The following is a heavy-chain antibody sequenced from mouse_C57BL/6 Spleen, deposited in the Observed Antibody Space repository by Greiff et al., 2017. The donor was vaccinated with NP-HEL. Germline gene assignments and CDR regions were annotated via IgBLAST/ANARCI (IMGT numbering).Heavy chain of an antibody. CDR1: GYAFSSSW. CDR3: ARIPYYYGSSLYWYFDV. V-gene: IGHV1-82*01. D-gene: IGHD1-1*01. J-gene: IGHJ1*03. CDR2: IYPGDGDT. Sequence: QVQLRESGPELVKPGASVKISCKASGYAFSSSWMNWVKQRPGKGLEWIGRIYPGDGDTNYNGKFKGKATLTADKSSSTAYMQLSSLTSEDSAVYFCARIPYYYGSSLYWYFDVWGTGTTVTVSS.